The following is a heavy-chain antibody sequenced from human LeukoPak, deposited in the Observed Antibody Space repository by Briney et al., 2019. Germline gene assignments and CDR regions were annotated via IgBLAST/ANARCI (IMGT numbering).Heavy chain of an antibody. D-gene: IGHD3-3*01. CDR1: GGTFSSYA. Sequence: ASVKVSCKASGGTFSSYAISWVRQAPGQGLEWMGGIIPIFGTANYAQKFQGRVTITADESTSTAYMELSSLRSEDTAVYYCARSPVLRTNYYYYYYMDVWGKGTTVTVSS. CDR3: ARSPVLRTNYYYYYYMDV. J-gene: IGHJ6*03. CDR2: IIPIFGTA. V-gene: IGHV1-69*13.